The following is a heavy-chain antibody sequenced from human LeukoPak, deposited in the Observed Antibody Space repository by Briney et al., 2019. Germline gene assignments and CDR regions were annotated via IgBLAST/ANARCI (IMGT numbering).Heavy chain of an antibody. D-gene: IGHD6-19*01. CDR1: GGSITSYY. Sequence: SETLSLTCTVSGGSITSYYWTWVRQPPGKGLEWIGYGYYSGTTNYNPSLKSRATISVDASKNQFSLKVSSVTAADTAVYHCARDAYSSGYYFFDYWGQGTLVTVSS. V-gene: IGHV4-59*01. J-gene: IGHJ4*02. CDR3: ARDAYSSGYYFFDY. CDR2: GYYSGTT.